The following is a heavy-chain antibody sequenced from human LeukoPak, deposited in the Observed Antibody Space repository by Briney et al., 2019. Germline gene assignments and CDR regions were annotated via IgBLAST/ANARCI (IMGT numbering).Heavy chain of an antibody. CDR1: GGSIGSYY. CDR3: ARHAHWERWPQIFYFDY. CDR2: IYYSGTT. D-gene: IGHD1-26*01. J-gene: IGHJ4*02. Sequence: PSETLSLTCTVSGGSIGSYYWSWIRQPPGKGLEWIGYIYYSGTTNYNPSLKSRVTISLDTSKTQFSLKLSSVTAADTAVYYCARHAHWERWPQIFYFDYWGQGILVTVSS. V-gene: IGHV4-59*08.